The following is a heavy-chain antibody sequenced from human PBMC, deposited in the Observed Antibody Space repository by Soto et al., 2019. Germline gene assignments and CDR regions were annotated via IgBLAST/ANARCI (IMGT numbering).Heavy chain of an antibody. V-gene: IGHV3-48*03. J-gene: IGHJ6*02. CDR2: ISSSCSTI. CDR1: GFTFSSYE. Sequence: GGSLRLSCAASGFTFSSYEMNWVRQAPGKGLEWVSYISSSCSTIYYADSVKGRFTISRDNAKNSLYLQMNSLRAEDTAVYYCARSSGWYEQNYYYGMDVWGQGTTVTVSS. CDR3: ARSSGWYEQNYYYGMDV. D-gene: IGHD6-19*01.